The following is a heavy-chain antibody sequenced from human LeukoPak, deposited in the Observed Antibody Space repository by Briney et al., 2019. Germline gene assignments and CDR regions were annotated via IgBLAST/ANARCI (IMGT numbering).Heavy chain of an antibody. D-gene: IGHD3-10*01. CDR2: IIPILGIA. Sequence: GSSVKVSCKASGGTFSSYAISWVRQAPGQGLEWMGRIIPILGIANYAQKFQGRVTIAADKSTSTAYMELSSLRSEDTAVYYCASGYYYGSGSYYIPLFYWGQGTLVTVSS. CDR1: GGTFSSYA. J-gene: IGHJ4*02. V-gene: IGHV1-69*04. CDR3: ASGYYYGSGSYYIPLFY.